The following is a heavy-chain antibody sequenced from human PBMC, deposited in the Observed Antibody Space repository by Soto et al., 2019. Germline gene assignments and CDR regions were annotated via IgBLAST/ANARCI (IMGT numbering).Heavy chain of an antibody. J-gene: IGHJ4*02. Sequence: LRLSCAAAGFTFTNYAMSWVRHAPGKGLEWVSAISSSGYSTYYADSVKGRFTISRDNSKNTVYLQMNNLRAEDTAVYYCAKGSVVVAAKFDSWGQGTLVTVSS. D-gene: IGHD2-21*02. CDR3: AKGSVVVAAKFDS. CDR2: ISSSGYST. CDR1: GFTFTNYA. V-gene: IGHV3-23*01.